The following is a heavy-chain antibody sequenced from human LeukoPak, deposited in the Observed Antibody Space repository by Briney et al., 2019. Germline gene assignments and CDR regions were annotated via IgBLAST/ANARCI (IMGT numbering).Heavy chain of an antibody. Sequence: GGSLRLSCAASGFTFSSYAMSWVRQAPGKGLEWVSGISGSGGSTYFADSVKGRFTISRDNSKNTLYLQMNSLRAEDTAVYYCAKDRRSGGSCSDYWGQGTLVTVSS. CDR3: AKDRRSGGSCSDY. J-gene: IGHJ4*02. CDR1: GFTFSSYA. V-gene: IGHV3-23*01. CDR2: ISGSGGST. D-gene: IGHD2-15*01.